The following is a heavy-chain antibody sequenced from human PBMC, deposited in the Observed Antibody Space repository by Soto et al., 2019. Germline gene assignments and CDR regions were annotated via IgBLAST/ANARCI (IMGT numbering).Heavy chain of an antibody. Sequence: QVQLVESGGGLVKPGGSPRLSCAASGFTFSDYYMSWIRQAPGKGLEWVSYISSSSSYTNYADSVKGRFTISRDNAKNSLYLQMNSLRAEDTAVYYCAREEGYNDPLDYWGQGTLVTVSS. CDR2: ISSSSSYT. CDR1: GFTFSDYY. J-gene: IGHJ4*02. V-gene: IGHV3-11*06. CDR3: AREEGYNDPLDY. D-gene: IGHD5-12*01.